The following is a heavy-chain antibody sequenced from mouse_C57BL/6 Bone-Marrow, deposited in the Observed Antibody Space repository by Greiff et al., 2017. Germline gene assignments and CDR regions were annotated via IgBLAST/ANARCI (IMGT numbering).Heavy chain of an antibody. V-gene: IGHV5-2*01. Sequence: DVKLVESGGGLVQPGESLKLSCESNEYEFPSHDMSWVRTTPEKRLELVAAINSDGGSTYYPDTMERRFIISRDNTKKTLYLQMSSLRSEDTALYYCARQLRLGNYFDYWGQGTTLTVSS. D-gene: IGHD3-2*02. CDR3: ARQLRLGNYFDY. CDR2: INSDGGST. J-gene: IGHJ2*01. CDR1: EYEFPSHD.